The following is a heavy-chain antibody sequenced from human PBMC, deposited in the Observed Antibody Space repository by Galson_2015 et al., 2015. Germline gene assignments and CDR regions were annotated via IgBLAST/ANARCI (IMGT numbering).Heavy chain of an antibody. D-gene: IGHD1-14*01. CDR1: GFTFEDYA. CDR3: ATDSVEADSGDIALDS. J-gene: IGHJ4*02. CDR2: ASWESESI. Sequence: SLRLSCEGSGFTFEDYAMHWVRQAPGQGLEWVAGASWESESIGYADTVKGRVAITTDNAKNSLYLEMNSLRPEDTALYYCATDSVEADSGDIALDSWGQGVVVTVSS. V-gene: IGHV3-9*01.